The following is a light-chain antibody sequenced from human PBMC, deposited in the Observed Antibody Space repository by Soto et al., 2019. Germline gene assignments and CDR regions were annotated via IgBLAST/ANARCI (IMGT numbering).Light chain of an antibody. CDR3: CSYAGSSYV. Sequence: QSVLPKPASVSGSPGQWITISCTGTSSDVGSYNLVSWYQQHPGKAPKLMIYEGSKRPSGVSNRFSGSKSGNTASLTISGLQAEDEADYYCCSYAGSSYVFGTGTKVTVL. J-gene: IGLJ1*01. CDR1: SSDVGSYNL. CDR2: EGS. V-gene: IGLV2-23*01.